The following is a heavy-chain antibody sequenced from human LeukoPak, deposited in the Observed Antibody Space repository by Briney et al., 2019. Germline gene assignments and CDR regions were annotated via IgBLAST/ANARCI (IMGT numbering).Heavy chain of an antibody. J-gene: IGHJ4*02. CDR1: GYTYTSYG. D-gene: IGHD5-24*01. V-gene: IGHV1-18*04. CDR3: ARVGEMASTLMGTFDY. Sequence: RASEKVSCKASGYTYTSYGISWVRQAPGQGLEWMGWISVYNGNTKYAQKLQGRVTMTTDTSTSTAYMELRSLRSDDTAVYYCARVGEMASTLMGTFDYWGQGTLVTVSS. CDR2: ISVYNGNT.